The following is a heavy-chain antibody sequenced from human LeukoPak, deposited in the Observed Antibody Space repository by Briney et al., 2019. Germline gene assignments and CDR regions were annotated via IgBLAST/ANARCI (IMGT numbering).Heavy chain of an antibody. CDR3: ARRKTRGENYFDY. J-gene: IGHJ4*02. Sequence: PSETLSLTCTVSGGSISSSSYYWGWIRQPSGKGLEWIGSIYYSGSTYYNPSLKSRVTISVDTSKNQFSLKLSSVTAADTAVYYCARRKTRGENYFDYWGQGTLVTVSS. CDR2: IYYSGST. D-gene: IGHD3-10*01. V-gene: IGHV4-39*01. CDR1: GGSISSSSYY.